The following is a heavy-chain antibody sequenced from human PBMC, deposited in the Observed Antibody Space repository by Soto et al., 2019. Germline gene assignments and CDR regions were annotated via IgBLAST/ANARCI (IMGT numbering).Heavy chain of an antibody. J-gene: IGHJ5*02. CDR2: INHSGST. Sequence: SETLSLTCAVYGGSFSGYYWSWIRQPPGKGLEWIGEINHSGSTNYNPSLKSRVTISVDTSKNQFSLKLSSVTAADTAVYYCARLGYSYGYNWFDPWGQGTLVTVSS. CDR3: ARLGYSYGYNWFDP. CDR1: GGSFSGYY. V-gene: IGHV4-34*01. D-gene: IGHD5-18*01.